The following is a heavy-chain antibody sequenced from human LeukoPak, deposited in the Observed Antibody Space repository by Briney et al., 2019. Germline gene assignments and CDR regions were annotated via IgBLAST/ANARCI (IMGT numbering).Heavy chain of an antibody. Sequence: GGSLRLSCAASGFTFSSYGMHWVRQAPGKGLEWVAVISYDGSNKYYADSVKGRFTISRDNSKNTLYLQMNSLRAEDTAVYYCARAHPSDYWGQGTLVTVSS. CDR1: GFTFSSYG. V-gene: IGHV3-30*03. CDR3: ARAHPSDY. CDR2: ISYDGSNK. J-gene: IGHJ4*02.